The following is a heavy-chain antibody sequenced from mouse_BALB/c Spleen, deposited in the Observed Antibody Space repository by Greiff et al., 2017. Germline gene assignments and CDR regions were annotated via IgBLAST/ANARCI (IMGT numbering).Heavy chain of an antibody. Sequence: VQLVESGPGLVAPSQSLSITCTVSGFSLTSYGVHWVRQPPGKGLEWLGVIWAGGSTNYNSALMSRLSISKDNSKSQVFLKMNSLQTDDTAMYYCARAYDYDEKAWFAYWGQGTLVTVSA. CDR2: IWAGGST. D-gene: IGHD2-4*01. V-gene: IGHV2-9*02. CDR3: ARAYDYDEKAWFAY. J-gene: IGHJ3*01. CDR1: GFSLTSYG.